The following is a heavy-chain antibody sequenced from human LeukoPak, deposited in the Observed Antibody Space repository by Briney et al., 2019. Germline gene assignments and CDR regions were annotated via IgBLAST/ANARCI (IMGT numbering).Heavy chain of an antibody. CDR2: INPNSGGT. V-gene: IGHV1-2*02. Sequence: ASVKVSCKASGYTFTGYYMHWVRQAPGQGLEWMGWINPNSGGTNYAQKFQGRVTMTRDTSISTAYMELSRPRSDDTAVYYCARAPHTAGINWFDPWGQGTLATVSS. J-gene: IGHJ5*02. CDR3: ARAPHTAGINWFDP. D-gene: IGHD2-21*02. CDR1: GYTFTGYY.